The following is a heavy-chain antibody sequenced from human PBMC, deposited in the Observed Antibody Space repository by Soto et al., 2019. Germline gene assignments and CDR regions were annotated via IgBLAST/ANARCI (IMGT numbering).Heavy chain of an antibody. D-gene: IGHD2-15*01. CDR2: VIPIFGTA. Sequence: SVKVSCKASGGTFSSYAISWVRQAPGQGLEWMGGVIPIFGTANYAQKFQGRVTITADESTSTAYMELSSLRSEDTAVYYCARDLGYCSGGSCYAALGAFDIWVQGTMVTVSS. J-gene: IGHJ3*02. V-gene: IGHV1-69*13. CDR1: GGTFSSYA. CDR3: ARDLGYCSGGSCYAALGAFDI.